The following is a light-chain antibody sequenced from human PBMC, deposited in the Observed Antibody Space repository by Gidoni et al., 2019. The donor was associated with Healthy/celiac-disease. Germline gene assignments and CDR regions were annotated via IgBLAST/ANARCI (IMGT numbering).Light chain of an antibody. CDR3: KRTYNAPLRT. J-gene: IGKJ4*01. CDR2: SAS. CDR1: QCISSD. V-gene: IGKV1-27*01. Sequence: DIQFTQSPSSLSASVGDRVTLTRRVRQCISSDLNWYLQKPGKVTKLLIYSASNLQSGVPSRFSGSGYGTDVSLTISSLQPEDGATYYGKRTYNAPLRTFGGGTKVEIK.